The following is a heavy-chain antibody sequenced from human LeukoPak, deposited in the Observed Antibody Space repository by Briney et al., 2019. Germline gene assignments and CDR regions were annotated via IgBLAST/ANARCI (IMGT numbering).Heavy chain of an antibody. V-gene: IGHV4-31*03. Sequence: SETLSLTCTVSGGSISSGGYYWSWIRQHPGKGLEWIGYIYYSGSTYYNPSLKSRVTISVDTSKNQFSLKLSSVTVADTAVYYCARDSDTGRTPYGMDVWGQGTTVTVSS. CDR2: IYYSGST. D-gene: IGHD2-8*02. J-gene: IGHJ6*02. CDR1: GGSISSGGYY. CDR3: ARDSDTGRTPYGMDV.